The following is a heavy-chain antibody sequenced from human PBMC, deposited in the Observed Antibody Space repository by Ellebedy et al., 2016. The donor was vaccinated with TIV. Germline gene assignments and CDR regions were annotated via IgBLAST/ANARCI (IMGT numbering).Heavy chain of an antibody. V-gene: IGHV4-4*07. J-gene: IGHJ6*02. CDR3: ARDKTTVTTADPRLGVDV. CDR1: GDSISSYY. CDR2: MYAGGST. Sequence: MPGGSLRLSCTVSGDSISSYYWSWIRQPAGKGLEWIWRMYAGGSTIYNPSLKSRLSMSIDTSKNQFSLKLRSVTAADTAIYYCARDKTTVTTADPRLGVDVWGQGTTVTVSS. D-gene: IGHD4-17*01.